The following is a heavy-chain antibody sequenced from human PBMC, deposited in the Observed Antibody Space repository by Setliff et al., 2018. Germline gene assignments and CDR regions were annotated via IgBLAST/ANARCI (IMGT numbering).Heavy chain of an antibody. Sequence: PSETLSLTCSVSGGSITSDYWSWIRQPPGKGLEWIGYMYDSGRTNYNPSLKSRVTISTGTSKNQFSLKLSSVTAADTAVYYCARGGTYRYFDYWGQGALVTVSS. V-gene: IGHV4-59*01. CDR2: MYDSGRT. CDR3: ARGGTYRYFDY. CDR1: GGSITSDY. J-gene: IGHJ4*02.